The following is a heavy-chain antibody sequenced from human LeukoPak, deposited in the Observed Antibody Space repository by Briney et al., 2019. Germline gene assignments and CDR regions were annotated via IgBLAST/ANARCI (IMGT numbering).Heavy chain of an antibody. CDR3: ARESLTWLQSRTSWFDP. CDR1: GDSISSFY. CDR2: ISYSGST. J-gene: IGHJ5*02. Sequence: PSETLSLTCTVSGDSISSFYWSWIRQPPGKGLEWIGYISYSGSTNYNPSLKSRVTISVDTSKNQFSLRLSSVTAADTAVYYCARESLTWLQSRTSWFDPWGQGTLVTVSS. V-gene: IGHV4-59*12. D-gene: IGHD5-24*01.